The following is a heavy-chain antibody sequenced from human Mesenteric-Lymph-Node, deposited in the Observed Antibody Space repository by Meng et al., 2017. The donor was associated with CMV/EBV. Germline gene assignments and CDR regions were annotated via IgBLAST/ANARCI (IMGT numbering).Heavy chain of an antibody. V-gene: IGHV1-69*10. J-gene: IGHJ6*02. CDR3: ARNLQQISYYYFYDMDV. CDR2: IIPSLGVA. Sequence: SVKVSCKASGGTFSSYAISWVRRAPGQGLEWMGGIIPSLGVARYAQNLQGRLTMTRNTSISTAYMELSSLRSEDTAVYFCARNLQQISYYYFYDMDVWGQGTTVTVSS. CDR1: GGTFSSYA. D-gene: IGHD6-13*01.